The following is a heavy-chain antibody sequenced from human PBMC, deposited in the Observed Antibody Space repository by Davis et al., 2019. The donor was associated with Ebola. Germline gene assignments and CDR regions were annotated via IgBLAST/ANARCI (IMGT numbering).Heavy chain of an antibody. CDR2: INHSGST. Sequence: GSLRLSCAVYGGSFSGYYWSWIRQPPGKGLEWIGEINHSGSTNYNPSLKSRVTISVDTSKNQFSLKLSSVTAADTAVYYCARRPFYYDSSGYYVGAFDIWGQGTMVTVSS. CDR3: ARRPFYYDSSGYYVGAFDI. CDR1: GGSFSGYY. D-gene: IGHD3-22*01. V-gene: IGHV4-34*01. J-gene: IGHJ3*02.